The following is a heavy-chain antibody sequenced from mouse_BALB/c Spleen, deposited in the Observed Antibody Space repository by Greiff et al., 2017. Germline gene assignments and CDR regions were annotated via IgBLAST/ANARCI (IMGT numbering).Heavy chain of an antibody. CDR3: ARSDGYDWYFDV. Sequence: EVQLVESGGGLVQPGGSRKLSCAASGFTFSSFGMHWVRQAPEKGLEWVAYISSGSSTIYYADTVKGRFTISRDNPKNTLFLQMTSLRSEDTAMYYCARSDGYDWYFDVWGAGTTVTVSS. D-gene: IGHD2-2*01. CDR2: ISSGSSTI. J-gene: IGHJ1*01. CDR1: GFTFSSFG. V-gene: IGHV5-17*02.